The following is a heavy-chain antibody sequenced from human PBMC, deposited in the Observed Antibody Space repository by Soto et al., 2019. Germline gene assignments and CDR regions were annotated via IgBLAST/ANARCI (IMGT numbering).Heavy chain of an antibody. CDR1: GGSIISYY. Sequence: PSETLSLTCTVSGGSIISYYWSWILQPPGKGLEWIGYIYYSGSTNYNPSLKSRVTISVDTSKNQFSLKLSSVTAADTAVYYCARGEVVALGYWGQGTLVTVSS. J-gene: IGHJ4*02. CDR3: ARGEVVALGY. D-gene: IGHD2-15*01. V-gene: IGHV4-59*08. CDR2: IYYSGST.